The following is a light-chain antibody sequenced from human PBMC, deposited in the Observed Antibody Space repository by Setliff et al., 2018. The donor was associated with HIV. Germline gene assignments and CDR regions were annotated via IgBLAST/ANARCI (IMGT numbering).Light chain of an antibody. Sequence: ALAQPPSASGSPGQSVTISCTGTSSDVGGYNYVSWYQQHPGKAPKLMIYEVSKRPSGVPDRFSGPKSGNTASLTVSGLQAEDEADYYCTSYAGSNNLGVFGTGTKVTVL. CDR2: EVS. CDR1: SSDVGGYNY. CDR3: TSYAGSNNLGV. V-gene: IGLV2-8*01. J-gene: IGLJ1*01.